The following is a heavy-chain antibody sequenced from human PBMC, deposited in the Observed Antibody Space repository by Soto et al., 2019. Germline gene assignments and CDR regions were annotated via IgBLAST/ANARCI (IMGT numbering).Heavy chain of an antibody. D-gene: IGHD3-16*01. V-gene: IGHV4-34*01. CDR3: ARGQFGTGGYYFDY. Sequence: QVQLQQWGAGLLKPSETLSLTCAVYGGSFSGYYWSWIRQPPGKGLEWIGEINHSGITNYNPSLKSRLIISVVTSKNQFSLKLSFVTAADTAVYYCARGQFGTGGYYFDYSGQGTLVTVSS. CDR1: GGSFSGYY. CDR2: INHSGIT. J-gene: IGHJ4*02.